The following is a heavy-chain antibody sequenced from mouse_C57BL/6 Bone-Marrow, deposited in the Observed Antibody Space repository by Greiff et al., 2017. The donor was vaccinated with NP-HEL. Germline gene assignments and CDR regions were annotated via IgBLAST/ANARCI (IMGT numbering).Heavy chain of an antibody. CDR1: GYTFTSYG. D-gene: IGHD2-3*01. CDR2: IYPRSGNT. Sequence: VQLQQSGAELARPGASVKLSCKASGYTFTSYGISWVKQRTGQGLEWIGEIYPRSGNTYYNEKFKGKATLTADKSSSTAYMELRSLTSEDSAVSFCARLWDGYYFAYWGQGTLVTVSA. V-gene: IGHV1-81*01. CDR3: ARLWDGYYFAY. J-gene: IGHJ3*01.